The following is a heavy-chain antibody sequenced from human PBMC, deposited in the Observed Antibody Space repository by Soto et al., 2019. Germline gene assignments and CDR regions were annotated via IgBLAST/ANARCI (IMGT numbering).Heavy chain of an antibody. CDR3: ARVPDR. D-gene: IGHD2-2*01. J-gene: IGHJ5*02. Sequence: PSETLSLTCTVSGVSVSTDIYYWGWLRQPPGKGLEWIGGVYHSGRALYNPSLRSRVAMSVDTSKNQFSLQLSSVTAADTAVYYCARVPDRWGQGTLVTVSS. CDR1: GVSVSTDIYY. V-gene: IGHV4-39*07. CDR2: VYHSGRA.